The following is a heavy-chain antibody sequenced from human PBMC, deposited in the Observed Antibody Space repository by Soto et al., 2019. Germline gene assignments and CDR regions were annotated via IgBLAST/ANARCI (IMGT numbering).Heavy chain of an antibody. CDR2: IYHSGST. V-gene: IGHV4-30-2*01. J-gene: IGHJ4*02. D-gene: IGHD3-10*01. CDR3: ARGFFSGNPYYFDY. Sequence: PSETLSLTCAVSGGSISSGGYSWSWIRQPPGKGLEWIGYIYHSGSTYYNPSLKSRVTISVDRSKNQFSLKLSSVTAADTAVYYCARGFFSGNPYYFDYWGQGTLVTVSS. CDR1: GGSISSGGYS.